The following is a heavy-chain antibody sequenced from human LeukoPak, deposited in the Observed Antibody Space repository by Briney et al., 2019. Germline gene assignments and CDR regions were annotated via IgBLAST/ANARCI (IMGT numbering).Heavy chain of an antibody. CDR3: ARVYFVVVPAAVGGWFDP. J-gene: IGHJ5*02. CDR2: IYYSGST. Sequence: PSETLSLTCTVSGGSISSYYWSWIRQPPGKGLEWIGYIYYSGSTNYNPSLKSRVTISVDTSKDQFSLKLSSVTAADTAVYYCARVYFVVVPAAVGGWFDPWGQGTLVTVSS. D-gene: IGHD2-2*01. V-gene: IGHV4-59*01. CDR1: GGSISSYY.